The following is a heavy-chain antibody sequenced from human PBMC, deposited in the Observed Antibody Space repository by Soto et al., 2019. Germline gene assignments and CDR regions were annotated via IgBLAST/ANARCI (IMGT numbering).Heavy chain of an antibody. CDR3: SRDYYGPGPD. D-gene: IGHD3-22*01. J-gene: IGHJ4*02. CDR1: GLTLSRYW. CDR2: IKEDGGKT. V-gene: IGHV3-7*04. Sequence: EVQLVESGGGLVQPGGSLRLSCVASGLTLSRYWMSWVRQAPGKGLEWVANIKEDGGKTYYVDSAKCRCTISRDNANNSVYLQMNSLRVEDTAVYYCSRDYYGPGPDWGQGTLVIVSS.